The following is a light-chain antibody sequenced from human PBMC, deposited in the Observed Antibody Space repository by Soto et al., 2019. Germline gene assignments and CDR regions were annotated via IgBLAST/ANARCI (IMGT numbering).Light chain of an antibody. Sequence: DIPLTQSPSTLSASVGDRVTISYRASQGISSWLAWYQQKPGEAPKLLIYKASTLQTGVPSRFSGSGSGTDFTLTITSLQPEDFATYYCHQASSFPLSFGGGTKVDIK. CDR3: HQASSFPLS. CDR2: KAS. V-gene: IGKV1-12*01. CDR1: QGISSW. J-gene: IGKJ4*01.